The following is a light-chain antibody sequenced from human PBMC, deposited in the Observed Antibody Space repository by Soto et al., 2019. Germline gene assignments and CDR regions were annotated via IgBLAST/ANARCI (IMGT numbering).Light chain of an antibody. Sequence: QSVLTQPPSVSGAPGQRVTISCTGSSSNIGAGYDVHWYQQLPGTAPKLLIYGNSNRPSGVPDRFSGSKSGTSASLAIPGVQAEDEADYYCQSYDSSLSGSRVFGGGTKLTVL. J-gene: IGLJ3*02. CDR3: QSYDSSLSGSRV. CDR2: GNS. V-gene: IGLV1-40*01. CDR1: SSNIGAGYD.